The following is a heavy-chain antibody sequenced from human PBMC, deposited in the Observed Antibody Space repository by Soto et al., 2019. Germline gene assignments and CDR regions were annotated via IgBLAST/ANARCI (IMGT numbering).Heavy chain of an antibody. CDR3: ATRSPAFDY. CDR2: ITTDKGKT. J-gene: IGHJ4*02. Sequence: QVQLVQSGPEVKKPGASVKVSCKTSGYTFTSYGISWVRQAPGQGLEWMGWITTDKGKTTYAQKFQGRVTMTTDTPTSTAYMELRSLRSDDTAVYYCATRSPAFDYWGQVTLVTVSS. CDR1: GYTFTSYG. V-gene: IGHV1-18*01.